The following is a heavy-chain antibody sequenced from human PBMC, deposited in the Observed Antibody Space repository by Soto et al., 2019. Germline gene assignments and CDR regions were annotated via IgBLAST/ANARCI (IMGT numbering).Heavy chain of an antibody. CDR2: INLSKSN. V-gene: IGHV4-34*01. CDR1: GGSFSGYY. CDR3: ARAEGGIFDY. Sequence: PSQMLSLTCAVYGGSFSGYYWGCFRQPPGKGLEWIGEINLSKSNNYNPSLKSRVTISVERTKNEFSLKLSSLSASDTDVYYLARAEGGIFDYWGQGTLVTVSS. J-gene: IGHJ4*02.